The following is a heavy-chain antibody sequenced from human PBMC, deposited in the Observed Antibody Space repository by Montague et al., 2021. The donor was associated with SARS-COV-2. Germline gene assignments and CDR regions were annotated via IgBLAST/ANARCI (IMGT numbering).Heavy chain of an antibody. CDR1: GASISSSIYN. D-gene: IGHD1-1*01. J-gene: IGHJ4*02. Sequence: SETLSLTCTVSGASISSSIYNWGWIRQPPGKGLEWIGSAHYSGRPYYNPSLKSRVTIYVDTSKNQLSLKLSSVTAADTAVYYCTRHVHMTWPEPSPGFDYWGQGTLVTVSS. CDR2: AHYSGRP. V-gene: IGHV4-39*01. CDR3: TRHVHMTWPEPSPGFDY.